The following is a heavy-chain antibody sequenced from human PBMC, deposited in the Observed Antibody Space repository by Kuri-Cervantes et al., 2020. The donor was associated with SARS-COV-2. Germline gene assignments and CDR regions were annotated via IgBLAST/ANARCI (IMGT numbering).Heavy chain of an antibody. J-gene: IGHJ4*02. CDR3: ARLRYCSSTSCWHFDY. CDR1: GYSISSGYY. V-gene: IGHV4-38-2*01. Sequence: SETMSLTCAVSGYSISSGYYWGWIRQPPGKGLEWIGSIYHIGSTYYNPSLKSRVTISVDTSKNQFSLKLSSVTAADTAVYYCARLRYCSSTSCWHFDYWGQGTLVTVSS. D-gene: IGHD2-2*01. CDR2: IYHIGST.